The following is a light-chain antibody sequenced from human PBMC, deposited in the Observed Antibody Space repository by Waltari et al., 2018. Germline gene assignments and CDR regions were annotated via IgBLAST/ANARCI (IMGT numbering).Light chain of an antibody. J-gene: IGKJ3*01. V-gene: IGKV1-5*03. CDR1: QSISSW. CDR3: QQYNSYSG. Sequence: DIQMTQSPSTLSASVGDRVTITCRASQSISSWLAWYQQKPGKAPKLLIYKASSLESGVPSRFSGSGSVTEFTLTIRSLQPDDFATYYCQQYNSYSGFGPGTKVDIK. CDR2: KAS.